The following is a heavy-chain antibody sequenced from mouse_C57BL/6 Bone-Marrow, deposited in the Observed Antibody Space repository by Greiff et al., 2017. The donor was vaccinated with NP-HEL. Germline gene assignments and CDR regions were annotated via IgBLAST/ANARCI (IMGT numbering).Heavy chain of an antibody. CDR2: INPGSGGT. V-gene: IGHV1-54*01. Sequence: VQLQQSGAELVRPGTSVKVSCKASGYAFTNYLIEWVKQRPGQGLEWIGVINPGSGGTNYNEKFKGKATLTADKSSSTAYMQLSSLTSEDSAVYFCARSSYYYGSSYWFAYWGQGTLATVSA. CDR3: ARSSYYYGSSYWFAY. CDR1: GYAFTNYL. J-gene: IGHJ3*01. D-gene: IGHD1-1*01.